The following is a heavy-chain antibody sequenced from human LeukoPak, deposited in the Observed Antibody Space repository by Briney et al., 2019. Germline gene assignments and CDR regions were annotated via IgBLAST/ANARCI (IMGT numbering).Heavy chain of an antibody. D-gene: IGHD3-10*01. J-gene: IGHJ4*02. CDR1: GGSISSSSYY. V-gene: IGHV4-39*07. CDR2: IYYSGST. CDR3: AREALTMVRGVEN. Sequence: PSETLSLTCTVSGGSISSSSYYWGWIRQPPGTGLEWIGSIYYSGSTYYNPSLKSRVTISVDTSKNQFSLKLSSVTAADTAVYYCAREALTMVRGVENWGQGTLVTVSS.